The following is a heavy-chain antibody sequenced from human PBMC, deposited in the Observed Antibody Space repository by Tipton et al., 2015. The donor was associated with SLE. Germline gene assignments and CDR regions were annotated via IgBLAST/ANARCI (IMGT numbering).Heavy chain of an antibody. D-gene: IGHD1-14*01. J-gene: IGHJ6*02. CDR2: INPSDERT. CDR3: ARVPSWYPINAMDV. Sequence: QLVQSGPEVKKPGASVRVSCRSSGNPFTTYFLHWMRQAPGQGLEWMGIINPSDERTTYARKFQGGVTMTRDTSTSTVYMELSSLRSEDTAVYYCARVPSWYPINAMDVWGQGTTVTVSS. CDR1: GNPFTTYF. V-gene: IGHV1-46*01.